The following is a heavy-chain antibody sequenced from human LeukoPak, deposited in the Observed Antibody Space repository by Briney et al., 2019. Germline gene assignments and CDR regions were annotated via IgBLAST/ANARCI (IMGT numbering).Heavy chain of an antibody. V-gene: IGHV3-74*01. J-gene: IGHJ4*02. CDR2: INGDGTTT. CDR1: GFTPSTHM. CDR3: ARRWDTGTYYYFDL. Sequence: GGSLRLSCVASGFTPSTHMMHWVRQAPGTGLGWVSRINGDGTTTSYADSVKGRFTISRVNAKSTLYLEMDSLRAEDTAIYYCARRWDTGTYYYFDLWGQGTLVTVSS. D-gene: IGHD1-26*01.